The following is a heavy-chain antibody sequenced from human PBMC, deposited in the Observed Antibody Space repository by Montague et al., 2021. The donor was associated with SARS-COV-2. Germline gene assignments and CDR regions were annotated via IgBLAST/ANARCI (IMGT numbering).Heavy chain of an antibody. CDR1: GGSFRDYF. CDR2: INHRGTS. D-gene: IGHD3-22*01. J-gene: IGHJ4*02. V-gene: IGHV4-34*01. CDR3: ARGRQHFNMIVVVMTGGEYYFDY. Sequence: ETLSLTGAVYGGSFRDYFWTWIRQPPGKGLEWIGEINHRGTSNYNPSLNSRVSISVDTSKNQFSLYLGSVTAADTAVYYCARGRQHFNMIVVVMTGGEYYFDYWGQGTLVTVSS.